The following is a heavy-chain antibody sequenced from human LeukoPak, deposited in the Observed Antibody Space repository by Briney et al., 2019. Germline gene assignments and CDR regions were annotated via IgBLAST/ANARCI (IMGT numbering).Heavy chain of an antibody. J-gene: IGHJ4*02. V-gene: IGHV3-64*01. Sequence: AGGSLRLSCAASGFTFSLYTMHWVRQAPGKGLECVSVISGDGVNTYYANSVKGRFTISRDNSKNTLYLEMGSLRAEDRAVYYCARDAAYVTFDYWGQGTLVTVSS. CDR1: GFTFSLYT. CDR3: ARDAAYVTFDY. D-gene: IGHD2-21*01. CDR2: ISGDGVNT.